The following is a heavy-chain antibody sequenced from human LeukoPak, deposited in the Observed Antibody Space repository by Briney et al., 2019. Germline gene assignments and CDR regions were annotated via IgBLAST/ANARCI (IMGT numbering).Heavy chain of an antibody. CDR2: INHSGGT. Sequence: SETLSLTRAVYGGSFSAYYWSWIRQPPGKGLEWIGEINHSGGTNYNPSLKSRVTISVDTSKNHFSLKLSSVTAADTAVYYCARGRMVPAGDYGMDVWGQGTTVTVSS. CDR3: ARGRMVPAGDYGMDV. J-gene: IGHJ6*02. D-gene: IGHD2-2*01. V-gene: IGHV4-34*01. CDR1: GGSFSAYY.